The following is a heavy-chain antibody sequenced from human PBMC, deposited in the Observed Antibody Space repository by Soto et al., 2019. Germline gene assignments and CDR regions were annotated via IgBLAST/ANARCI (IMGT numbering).Heavy chain of an antibody. Sequence: EVQLVESGGGLVQPGRSVRLSCAASGFTFDDYAMHWVRQAPGKGLEWVSGISWNSGSIGYADSVKGRFTISRDNAKNSLYLQMNSLRAEDTALYYCAKELSTRYYDFWSGYLFDYWGQGTLVTVSS. V-gene: IGHV3-9*01. CDR1: GFTFDDYA. J-gene: IGHJ4*02. CDR2: ISWNSGSI. D-gene: IGHD3-3*01. CDR3: AKELSTRYYDFWSGYLFDY.